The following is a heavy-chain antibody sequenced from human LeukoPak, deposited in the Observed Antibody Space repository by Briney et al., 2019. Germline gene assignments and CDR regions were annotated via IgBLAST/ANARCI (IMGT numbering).Heavy chain of an antibody. CDR3: TRDHGLDV. V-gene: IGHV3-74*01. J-gene: IGHJ6*02. Sequence: GSLRLSCAASGFTFSSYWMSWVRQAPGKGLMWVSQINSNGSATSCADPVKGRCTISRDNAKNMLYLEMNSLRVEDTAVYFCTRDHGLDVWGQGTTVTVSS. CDR2: INSNGSAT. CDR1: GFTFSSYW.